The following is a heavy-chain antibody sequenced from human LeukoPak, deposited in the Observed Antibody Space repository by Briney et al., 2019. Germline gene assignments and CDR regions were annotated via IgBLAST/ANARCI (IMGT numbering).Heavy chain of an antibody. CDR2: IYHSGST. Sequence: SETLSLTCTASGYSISSGYYWGWIRQPPGKGLEWIGSIYHSGSTYYNPSLKSRVTISVDTSKNQFSLKLSSVTAADTAVYYCARDSGTTGEVKFDPWGQGTLVTVSS. CDR1: GYSISSGYY. J-gene: IGHJ5*02. D-gene: IGHD3-10*01. CDR3: ARDSGTTGEVKFDP. V-gene: IGHV4-38-2*02.